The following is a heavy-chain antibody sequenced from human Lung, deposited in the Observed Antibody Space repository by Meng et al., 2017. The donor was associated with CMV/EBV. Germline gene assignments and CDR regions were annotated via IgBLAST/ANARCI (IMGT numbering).Heavy chain of an antibody. V-gene: IGHV4-39*01. CDR1: GGSISSSSYY. J-gene: IGHJ4*02. CDR2: IYYSEST. CDR3: ARHLGVGAYYDFWSGYSYYFDY. Sequence: ESLKISCTVSGGSISSSSYYWGWIRQPPGKGLEWIGSIYYSESTYYNPSLKSRVTIFVDTSENQFSLKLTSVTAADTAVYYCARHLGVGAYYDFWSGYSYYFDYWGQGXLVTVSS. D-gene: IGHD3-3*01.